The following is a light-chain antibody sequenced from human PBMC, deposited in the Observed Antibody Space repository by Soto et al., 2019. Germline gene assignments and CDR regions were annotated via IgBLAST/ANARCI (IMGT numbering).Light chain of an antibody. Sequence: EIVLTQSPGTLSLSPGERATLSCRASQSVSSIFLAWYQQRPGQAPRLLIYGASTRATGIPDRFTGSGSGTDFTLTISRLEPEDFAVYYCQQYDNSPSTFGQGTKLEIK. CDR3: QQYDNSPST. CDR1: QSVSSIF. V-gene: IGKV3-20*01. CDR2: GAS. J-gene: IGKJ2*01.